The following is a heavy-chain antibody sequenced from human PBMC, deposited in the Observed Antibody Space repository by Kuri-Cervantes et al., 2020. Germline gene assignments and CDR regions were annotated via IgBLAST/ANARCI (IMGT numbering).Heavy chain of an antibody. J-gene: IGHJ6*03. V-gene: IGHV1-69-2*01. CDR2: IAPDDGET. CDR1: GFNIKDYS. D-gene: IGHD2-15*01. CDR3: ARWSCLWYSDV. Sequence: EVKLEESGAELVRPGASVKLSCTASGFNIKDYSMHWVEQRTEQGLDWIGRIAPDDGETKYAPKFQGKATITADTSSNTAYLHLSSLTSEDTAVYYCARWSCLWYSDVWGTGTTLTVSS.